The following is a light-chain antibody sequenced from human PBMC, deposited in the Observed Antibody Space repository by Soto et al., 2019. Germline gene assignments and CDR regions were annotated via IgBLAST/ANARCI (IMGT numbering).Light chain of an antibody. V-gene: IGKV1-5*03. J-gene: IGKJ4*01. CDR2: KAS. Sequence: DIQMTQSPSALSASVGDRVTITCRASQSISNWLAWYQQKPGKAPNLLIYKASGLESGVPSRFSGSGSGTDSTLPITTLKPDDSEIYSSKNYNNYPPTLGGGTKVEIK. CDR1: QSISNW. CDR3: KNYNNYPPT.